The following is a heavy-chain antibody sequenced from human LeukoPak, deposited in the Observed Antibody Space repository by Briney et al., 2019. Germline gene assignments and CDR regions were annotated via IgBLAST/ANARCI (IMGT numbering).Heavy chain of an antibody. J-gene: IGHJ4*02. D-gene: IGHD5-18*01. V-gene: IGHV3-33*01. CDR3: ARDGHGYGPSYFDT. CDR1: GSTFSRYG. Sequence: GGSLRLSCTASGSTFSRYGMHWVRQAPGKGLEWVSVIWYDGTNEQYADSVKGRFTISRDNSKQTLYLQMSSLRDDDTAFYYCARDGHGYGPSYFDTWGQGTLVTVSS. CDR2: IWYDGTNE.